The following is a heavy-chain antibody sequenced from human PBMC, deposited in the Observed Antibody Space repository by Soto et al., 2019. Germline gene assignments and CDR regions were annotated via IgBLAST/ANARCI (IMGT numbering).Heavy chain of an antibody. Sequence: QVQLQESGPGLVKPSETLSLTCTVSGGSVSSGSYYWSWIRQPPGKGLEWIGYIYYSGSTNYNPSLKSRATLAVDTSKNQFSLKLSSVTAADTAVYYCATLHSSGGKTYYYYYGMDVWGQGTTVTVSS. CDR1: GGSVSSGSYY. CDR2: IYYSGST. CDR3: ATLHSSGGKTYYYYYGMDV. V-gene: IGHV4-61*01. J-gene: IGHJ6*02. D-gene: IGHD6-19*01.